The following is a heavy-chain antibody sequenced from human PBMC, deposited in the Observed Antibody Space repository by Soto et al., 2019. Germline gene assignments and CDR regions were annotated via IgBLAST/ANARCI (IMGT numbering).Heavy chain of an antibody. J-gene: IGHJ3*02. CDR2: INHSGST. CDR3: ARGNRYCSGGSCYGRHAFDI. CDR1: GGSFSGYY. V-gene: IGHV4-34*01. Sequence: QVQLQQWGAGLLKPSETLSLTSAVYGGSFSGYYWSWIRQPPGKGQEWIGEINHSGSTNYNPSLKSLLTISVETAETPFSLKLSSGNAADTAVYYCARGNRYCSGGSCYGRHAFDIWGQGTMVTVSS. D-gene: IGHD2-15*01.